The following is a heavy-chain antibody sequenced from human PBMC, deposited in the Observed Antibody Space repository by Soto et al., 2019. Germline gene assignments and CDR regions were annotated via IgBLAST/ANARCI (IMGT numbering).Heavy chain of an antibody. CDR2: ISSNGNYI. D-gene: IGHD1-26*01. CDR3: TRDGRRGYDMDV. Sequence: GGSLRLSCRASGFTFSDFAMSWVRQAPGKGLEWVSSISSNGNYIYYADSMKGRFTISRDNAEKSLYLQMTSLRDEDTGVYYCTRDGRRGYDMDVWGQGTTVTVSS. V-gene: IGHV3-21*01. CDR1: GFTFSDFA. J-gene: IGHJ6*02.